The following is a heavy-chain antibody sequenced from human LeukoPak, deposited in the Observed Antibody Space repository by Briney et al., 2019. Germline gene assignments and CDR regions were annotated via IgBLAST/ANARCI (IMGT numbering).Heavy chain of an antibody. CDR1: GFTFSSYS. Sequence: PGGSLRLSCAASGFTFSSYSMNWVRQAPGKGLEWVSSISSSSSYIYYADSVKGRFTISRDNAKNSLYLQMNSLRAEDTAVYYCASGAYYDSSGEYFQHWGQGTLVTVSS. CDR2: ISSSSSYI. D-gene: IGHD3-22*01. CDR3: ASGAYYDSSGEYFQH. J-gene: IGHJ1*01. V-gene: IGHV3-21*01.